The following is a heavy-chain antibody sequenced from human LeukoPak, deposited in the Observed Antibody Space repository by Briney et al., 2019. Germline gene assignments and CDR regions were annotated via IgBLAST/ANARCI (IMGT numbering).Heavy chain of an antibody. CDR1: GYTFSGYY. D-gene: IGHD3-10*01. CDR2: INPNSGGT. J-gene: IGHJ6*03. V-gene: IGHV1-2*02. Sequence: GASVKVSCKASGYTFSGYYMHWVRQAPGQGLEWMGWINPNSGGTNYAQKFQGRVTMTRDTSISTAYMELSRLRSDDTAVYYCARMGTMVRGVIRNYYYYMDVWGKGTTVTISS. CDR3: ARMGTMVRGVIRNYYYYMDV.